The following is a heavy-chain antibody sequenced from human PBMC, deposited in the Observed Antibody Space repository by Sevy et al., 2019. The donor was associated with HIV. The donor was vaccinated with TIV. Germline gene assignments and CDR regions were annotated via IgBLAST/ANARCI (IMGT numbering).Heavy chain of an antibody. CDR3: AREYAEMHKYDMDV. V-gene: IGHV4-61*01. D-gene: IGHD2-2*01. CDR1: GGSVSSGSYF. CDR2: IYYSGST. J-gene: IGHJ6*02. Sequence: SETLALTCTVSGGSVSSGSYFWSWIRQPPGKGLEWIAYIYYSGSTNYNPSLKSRVTISVDTSKNQFSLKLSAVTAADTAVYYCAREYAEMHKYDMDVWGQGTTVTVSS.